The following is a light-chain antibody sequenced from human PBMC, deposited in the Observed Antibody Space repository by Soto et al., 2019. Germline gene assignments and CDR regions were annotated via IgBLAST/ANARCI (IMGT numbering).Light chain of an antibody. CDR2: AAS. J-gene: IGKJ1*01. CDR3: LQDHSYPWT. V-gene: IGKV1-5*01. CDR1: QSISSW. Sequence: DIQMTQSPSTLSASVGDRVTITCRASQSISSWLAWYQQKPGKAPKLLIYAASTLQSGVPSRFSGSGSGTDFTLTISCLQSEDFATYYCLQDHSYPWTFGQGTKVDIK.